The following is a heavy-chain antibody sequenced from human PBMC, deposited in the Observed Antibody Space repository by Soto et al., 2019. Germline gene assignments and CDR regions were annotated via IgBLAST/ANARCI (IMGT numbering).Heavy chain of an antibody. J-gene: IGHJ6*02. CDR1: GGSISSSNC. CDR3: ARVSGSYYYGMDV. CDR2: IYHSGST. Sequence: QAQLQESGPGLVKPSGTLSLTCAVSGGSISSSNCWRWVRQPPGKGLEWLGEIYHSGSTNFNPSLKSRVTISVDKSKTQFSLKLNSVTAADTAVYYCARVSGSYYYGMDVWCQGTTVTVSS. V-gene: IGHV4-4*02.